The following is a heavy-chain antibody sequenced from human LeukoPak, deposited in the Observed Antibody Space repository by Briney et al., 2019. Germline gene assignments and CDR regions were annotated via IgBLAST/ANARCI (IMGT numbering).Heavy chain of an antibody. J-gene: IGHJ4*02. Sequence: GGSLRLSCAASGFTFSDYGMLWVRQAPGKGLEWVAVISYDGSNKYYADSVKGRFTLSRDNSKNTLYLQMNRLRTEDTAVYYCAKVKTCSFYYFDNWGQGTLVTVSS. CDR2: ISYDGSNK. D-gene: IGHD2/OR15-2a*01. CDR3: AKVKTCSFYYFDN. CDR1: GFTFSDYG. V-gene: IGHV3-30*18.